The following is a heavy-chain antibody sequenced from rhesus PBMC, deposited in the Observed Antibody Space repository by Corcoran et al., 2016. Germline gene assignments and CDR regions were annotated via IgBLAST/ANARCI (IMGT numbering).Heavy chain of an antibody. CDR2: IIPLVGIT. Sequence: QVQLVQSGAEVKKPGAAGKVACKASGLTFGSYASNWVRQAPGQGLEWMGVIIPLVGITNYAEKFQGRVTITADTSTSTAYMELSSLRSEDTAVYYCARGGYYNFWTGYGTARFDYWGQGVLVTVSS. V-gene: IGHV1-198*02. CDR1: GLTFGSYA. J-gene: IGHJ4*01. CDR3: ARGGYYNFWTGYGTARFDY. D-gene: IGHD3-3*01.